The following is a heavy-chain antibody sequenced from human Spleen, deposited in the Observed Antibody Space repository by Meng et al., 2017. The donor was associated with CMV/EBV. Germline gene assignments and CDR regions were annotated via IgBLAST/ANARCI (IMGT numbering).Heavy chain of an antibody. CDR3: ARVSSFYGMDV. CDR1: GGSFSGYY. V-gene: IGHV4-34*01. CDR2: INHRGSS. Sequence: GSLRLSCEVYGGSFSGYYWSWIRQPPGKGLEWIGEINHRGSSKYKSSLESRATISVDTSKNQFSLNLSSVTAADTAVYYCARVSSFYGMDVWGQGTTVTVSS. D-gene: IGHD2-2*01. J-gene: IGHJ6*02.